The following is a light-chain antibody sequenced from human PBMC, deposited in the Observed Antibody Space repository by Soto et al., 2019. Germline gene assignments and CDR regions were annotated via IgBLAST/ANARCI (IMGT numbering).Light chain of an antibody. Sequence: EVVLTQSPGALSLSPGERATLSCRASQSVRSFLAWYRQKPGQAPRLLIHDASYRAAGIPDRFSGSGSGTDFTLTISRLEPEDFRVYYCQQYGNSPITFGQGTRLDIK. CDR2: DAS. CDR3: QQYGNSPIT. J-gene: IGKJ5*01. CDR1: QSVRSF. V-gene: IGKV3-20*01.